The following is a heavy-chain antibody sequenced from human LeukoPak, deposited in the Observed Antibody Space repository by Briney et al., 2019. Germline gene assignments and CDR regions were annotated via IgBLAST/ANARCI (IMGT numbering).Heavy chain of an antibody. CDR2: IYYSGST. D-gene: IGHD3-16*01. Sequence: SQTLSPTCSVSGGSISSYYWSWIRHPPGKELEWIGYIYYSGSTNYNPSLKSRVTISLDTSKSQFSLKLTSVTAADTAVYYCARAPIPYDRSRTDYRFDPWGQGTLVTVAS. CDR3: ARAPIPYDRSRTDYRFDP. CDR1: GGSISSYY. V-gene: IGHV4-59*01. J-gene: IGHJ5*02.